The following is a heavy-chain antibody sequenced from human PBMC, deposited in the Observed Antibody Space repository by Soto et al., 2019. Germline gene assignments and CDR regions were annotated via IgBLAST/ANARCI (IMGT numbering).Heavy chain of an antibody. Sequence: QVQLVQSGAEVKKPGSSVKVSCKASGGTFSSYTISWVRQAPGQGLEWMGRIIPILGIANYAQKFQGRVTMTADKSTSTAYMELSSLRSEDTAVYYCAKDRDVNWFDPWGQGTLVPVAT. CDR3: AKDRDVNWFDP. J-gene: IGHJ5*02. CDR1: GGTFSSYT. CDR2: IIPILGIA. D-gene: IGHD2-15*01. V-gene: IGHV1-69*02.